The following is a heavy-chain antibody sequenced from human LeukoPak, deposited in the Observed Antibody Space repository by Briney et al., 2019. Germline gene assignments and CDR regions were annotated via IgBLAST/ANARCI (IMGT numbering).Heavy chain of an antibody. J-gene: IGHJ4*02. D-gene: IGHD3-22*01. CDR2: INPNSGGT. V-gene: IGHV1-2*02. CDR1: GYTFTGYY. Sequence: GASVKVSCKASGYTFTGYYMHWVRQAPGQGLEWMGWINPNSGGTNYAQKFQGRVTITADKSTSTAYMELSSLRSEDTAVYYCARGPYYYDSSGYYYFDYWGQGTLVTVSS. CDR3: ARGPYYYDSSGYYYFDY.